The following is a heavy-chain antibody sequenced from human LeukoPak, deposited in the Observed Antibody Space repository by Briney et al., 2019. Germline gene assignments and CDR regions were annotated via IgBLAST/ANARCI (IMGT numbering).Heavy chain of an antibody. CDR1: GFTFTKYW. D-gene: IGHD2-15*01. Sequence: PGGSLRLSHAASGFTFTKYWMSWVRQAPGKGLEWVANINRDGSEKYYVDSAMGRFTISRDNAQNSLSLKMNSLRAEDTAVYYCARRYCSDGSCYSDDNWGQGTLVTVSS. CDR2: INRDGSEK. V-gene: IGHV3-7*01. CDR3: ARRYCSDGSCYSDDN. J-gene: IGHJ4*02.